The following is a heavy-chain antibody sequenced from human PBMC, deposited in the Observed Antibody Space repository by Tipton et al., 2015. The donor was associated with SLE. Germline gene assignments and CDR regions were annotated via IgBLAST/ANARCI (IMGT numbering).Heavy chain of an antibody. D-gene: IGHD2-21*01. V-gene: IGHV1-8*02. CDR1: GYTFTGYY. J-gene: IGHJ4*02. CDR2: INPNSGNT. CDR3: ARGLTRSVDYFDY. Sequence: QLVQSGAEVKKPGASVKVSCKASGYTFTGYYMHWVRQAPGQGLEWMGWINPNSGNTGYAQKFQGRVTMTRNTSISTAYMELSSLRSEDTAVYYCARGLTRSVDYFDYWGQGTLVTVSS.